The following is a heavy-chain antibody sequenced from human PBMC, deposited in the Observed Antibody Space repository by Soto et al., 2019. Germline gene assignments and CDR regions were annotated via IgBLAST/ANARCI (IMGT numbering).Heavy chain of an antibody. CDR3: ARDTPIVGATKIPIDY. V-gene: IGHV1-18*01. CDR2: ISAYNGNT. D-gene: IGHD1-26*01. J-gene: IGHJ4*02. Sequence: ASVKVSCKASGYTFTSYGISWVRQAPGQGLEWMGWISAYNGNTNYAQKLQGRVTMTTDTSTSTAYMELRSLRSDDTAVYYCARDTPIVGATKIPIDYWGQGTLVPVYS. CDR1: GYTFTSYG.